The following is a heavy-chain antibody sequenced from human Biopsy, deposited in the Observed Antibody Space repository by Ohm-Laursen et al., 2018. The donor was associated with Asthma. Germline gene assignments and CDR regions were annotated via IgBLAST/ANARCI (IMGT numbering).Heavy chain of an antibody. V-gene: IGHV3-7*01. J-gene: IGHJ1*01. Sequence: SLRLSCSAPGFTFGDYCMSWVRQVPGQGLEWVANIKHDGSEKNHVDSLKGRFTISRDNAMNLLFLQMNSLRAEDTAVYYCARTFHFWSPYHAEHYQLWGQGTLVTVSS. CDR2: IKHDGSEK. D-gene: IGHD3-3*01. CDR1: GFTFGDYC. CDR3: ARTFHFWSPYHAEHYQL.